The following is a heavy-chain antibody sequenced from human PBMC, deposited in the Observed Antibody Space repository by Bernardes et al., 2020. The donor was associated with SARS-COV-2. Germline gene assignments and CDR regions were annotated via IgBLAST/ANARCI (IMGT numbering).Heavy chain of an antibody. D-gene: IGHD2-15*01. CDR2: FTRYGGN. CDR1: GGSFGDFW. CDR3: ARLFVVVVAATGNWFDP. Sequence: SETLSLTCAISGGSFGDFWWSWIRQPPGKGLEWIGEFTRYGGNNFNPSLKSRVTISADTSRGQVSLKLTSVTDADTAVYYCARLFVVVVAATGNWFDPWGQGTLVTVSS. V-gene: IGHV4-34*01. J-gene: IGHJ5*02.